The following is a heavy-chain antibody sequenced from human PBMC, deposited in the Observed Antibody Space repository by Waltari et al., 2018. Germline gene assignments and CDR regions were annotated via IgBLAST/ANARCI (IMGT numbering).Heavy chain of an antibody. V-gene: IGHV4-4*02. J-gene: IGHJ4*02. Sequence: LPLLELGTGLVKPWGTLSLTLDFSGHYMTSTYCWSWVRQPPGKGLEWMGQVRGDGKTNYNPSFASRVTISLDTYNKQFSLKVTSATAADTAVYYCARDRGRGLYLDSWGPGILVTVSP. D-gene: IGHD2-15*01. CDR3: ARDRGRGLYLDS. CDR1: GHYMTSTYC. CDR2: VRGDGKT.